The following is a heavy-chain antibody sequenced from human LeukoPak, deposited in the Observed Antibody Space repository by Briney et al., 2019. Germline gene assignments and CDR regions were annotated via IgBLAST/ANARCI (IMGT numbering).Heavy chain of an antibody. Sequence: PSETLSLTCTVSGGSISGYYWSWIRQPPGKGLEYIGYIYYSGSTNYNPSLKSRVTISVDTSKNQFSLKLSSVTAADTAVYYCARRGYYGSGSYFDYWGQGTLVTVSS. CDR2: IYYSGST. V-gene: IGHV4-59*08. CDR1: GGSISGYY. D-gene: IGHD3-10*01. J-gene: IGHJ4*02. CDR3: ARRGYYGSGSYFDY.